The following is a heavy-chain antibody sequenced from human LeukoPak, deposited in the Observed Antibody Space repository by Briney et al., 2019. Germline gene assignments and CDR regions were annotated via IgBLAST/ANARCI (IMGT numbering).Heavy chain of an antibody. J-gene: IGHJ4*02. Sequence: PGGSLRPSCAASGFTFSSYSMNWVRQAPGKGLEWVSSISSSSGYIYYADSVKGRFTISRDNAKNSLYLQMNSLRAEDTAVYYCARPYYDSSGYPDYWGQGTLVTVSS. CDR3: ARPYYDSSGYPDY. CDR2: ISSSSGYI. D-gene: IGHD3-22*01. V-gene: IGHV3-21*01. CDR1: GFTFSSYS.